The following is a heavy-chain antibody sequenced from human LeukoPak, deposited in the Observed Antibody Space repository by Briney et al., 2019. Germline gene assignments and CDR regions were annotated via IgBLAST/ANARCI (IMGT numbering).Heavy chain of an antibody. V-gene: IGHV1-46*01. Sequence: ASVTVSCTASGSTFTSYYMHLVRQAPGQGLEWMGIINASGGSTSYALKFHGRVTMTSDTSTSTDYMELSSLRSEDTAVYYCARDAFSMVRGVFDYWGQETLVTVSS. CDR3: ARDAFSMVRGVFDY. J-gene: IGHJ4*02. CDR1: GSTFTSYY. D-gene: IGHD3-10*01. CDR2: INASGGST.